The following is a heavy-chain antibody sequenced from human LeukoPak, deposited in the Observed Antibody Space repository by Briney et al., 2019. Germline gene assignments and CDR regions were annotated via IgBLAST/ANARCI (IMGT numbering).Heavy chain of an antibody. CDR3: ARDDCGGDCYLGY. CDR1: GGTFSSYA. V-gene: IGHV1-69*01. Sequence: GSSVKVSCKASGGTFSSYAISWVRQAPGQGLEWMGGIIPIFGTANYAQKFQGRVTITADESTSTAHMELSSLRSEDTAVYYCARDDCGGDCYLGYWGQGTLVTVSS. J-gene: IGHJ4*02. CDR2: IIPIFGTA. D-gene: IGHD2-21*02.